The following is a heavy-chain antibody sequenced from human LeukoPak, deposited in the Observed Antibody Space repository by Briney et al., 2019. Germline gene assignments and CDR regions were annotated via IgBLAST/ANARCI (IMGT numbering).Heavy chain of an antibody. CDR2: IYHSGST. Sequence: PSETLSLTCAVSGYSIRSGDYGGWIRQSPGKGLEWIGSIYHSGSTHYNPSLKSRVTISVDTSKNQFSLMLSSVTAADTAVYYCARNRSVTTTPGFDHWGQGTLVTVSS. V-gene: IGHV4-38-2*01. CDR1: GYSIRSGDY. D-gene: IGHD4-17*01. CDR3: ARNRSVTTTPGFDH. J-gene: IGHJ4*02.